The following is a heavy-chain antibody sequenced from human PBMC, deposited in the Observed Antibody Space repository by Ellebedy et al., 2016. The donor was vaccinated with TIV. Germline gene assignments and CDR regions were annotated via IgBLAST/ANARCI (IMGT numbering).Heavy chain of an antibody. CDR2: IYHSGST. Sequence: MPSETLSLTFTVSGGSIRSYYWNWIRQPPGKGLEWIAYIYHSGSTYYNPSLRSRVTISIDTSTKQFSLKVTSVTAADTAVYYRARSDVATAGPIDYWGQGTLVTVSS. CDR3: ARSDVATAGPIDY. V-gene: IGHV4-59*08. D-gene: IGHD6-13*01. CDR1: GGSIRSYY. J-gene: IGHJ4*02.